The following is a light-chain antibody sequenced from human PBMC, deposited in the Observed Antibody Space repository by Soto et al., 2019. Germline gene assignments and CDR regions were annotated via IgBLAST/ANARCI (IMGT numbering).Light chain of an antibody. Sequence: EIVMTQSPATLSVSPGERATLSCRASQSFSNNYLAWYQQKPGQAPRLLIYGASNRATGIPDRFSGSGSGTDFTFTISRLEPEDFAVYYCQQYGSSPRTFGQGTKVDI. J-gene: IGKJ1*01. V-gene: IGKV3-20*01. CDR2: GAS. CDR3: QQYGSSPRT. CDR1: QSFSNNY.